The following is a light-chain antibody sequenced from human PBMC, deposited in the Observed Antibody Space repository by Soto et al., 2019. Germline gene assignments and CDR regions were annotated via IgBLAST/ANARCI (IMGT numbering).Light chain of an antibody. CDR3: QQYHIYSGT. CDR2: KAS. Sequence: DIQMTLSPSTLSASVGDRVTITCRASQTIDSWLAWYQQRPGKPPNLPIYKASTLASGVPSRFSGSGSGTEFTLTINSLQPDDFATYYCQQYHIYSGTFGQGTKVDIK. V-gene: IGKV1-5*03. J-gene: IGKJ1*01. CDR1: QTIDSW.